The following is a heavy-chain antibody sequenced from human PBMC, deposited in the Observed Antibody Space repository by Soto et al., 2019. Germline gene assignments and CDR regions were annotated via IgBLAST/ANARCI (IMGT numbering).Heavy chain of an antibody. CDR3: ARDSPFLADAFDI. V-gene: IGHV1-3*01. Sequence: ASVKVSCKASGYTFTSYAMHWVRQAPGQRLEWMGWINAGNGNTKYSQKFRGRVTITRDTSASTAYMELSSLRSEDTAVYYCARDSPFLADAFDIWGQGTMVTVSS. D-gene: IGHD3-3*01. CDR1: GYTFTSYA. J-gene: IGHJ3*02. CDR2: INAGNGNT.